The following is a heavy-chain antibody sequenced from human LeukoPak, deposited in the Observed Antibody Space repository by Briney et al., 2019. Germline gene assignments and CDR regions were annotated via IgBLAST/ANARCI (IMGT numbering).Heavy chain of an antibody. D-gene: IGHD3-10*01. J-gene: IGHJ4*02. CDR3: ARIYYGYFDY. V-gene: IGHV3-30*03. Sequence: GGSLRLSCAASGFTFNTYGMHWVRQAPGKGLEWVALISYDGSNKNYADSVKGRFTISRDNSKNTLYLQINSLRPEDTAVYYCARIYYGYFDYWGQGTLVTVSS. CDR2: ISYDGSNK. CDR1: GFTFNTYG.